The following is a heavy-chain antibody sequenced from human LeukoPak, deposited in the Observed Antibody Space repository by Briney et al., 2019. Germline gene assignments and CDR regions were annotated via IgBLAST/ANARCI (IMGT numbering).Heavy chain of an antibody. J-gene: IGHJ4*02. CDR2: INPNSGGT. CDR3: ARVSDSGSYNLPTGAFDY. Sequence: ASVKVSCKASGYTFTGYYMHWVRQAPGQGLEWMGWINPNSGGTNYAQKFQGRVTMTRDTSISTAYMELSSLRSEDTAVYYCARVSDSGSYNLPTGAFDYWGQGTLVTVSS. D-gene: IGHD1-26*01. V-gene: IGHV1-2*02. CDR1: GYTFTGYY.